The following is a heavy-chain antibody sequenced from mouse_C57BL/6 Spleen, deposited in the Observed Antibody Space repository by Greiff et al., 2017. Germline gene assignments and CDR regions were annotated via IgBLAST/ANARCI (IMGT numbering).Heavy chain of an antibody. CDR3: ARDYDYDESAWFAY. J-gene: IGHJ3*01. V-gene: IGHV1-76*01. CDR1: GYTFTDYY. CDR2: IYPGSGNT. Sequence: VKLQESGAELVRPGASVKLSCKASGYTFTDYYINWVKQRPGQGLEWIARIYPGSGNTYYNEKFKGKATLTAEKSSSTAYMQHSSLTSEDSAVYFFARDYDYDESAWFAYWGQGTLVTVSA. D-gene: IGHD2-4*01.